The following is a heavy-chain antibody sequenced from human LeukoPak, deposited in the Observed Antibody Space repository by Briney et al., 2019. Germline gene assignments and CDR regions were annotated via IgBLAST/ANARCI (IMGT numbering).Heavy chain of an antibody. J-gene: IGHJ3*02. D-gene: IGHD3-3*01. Sequence: SETLSLTCTVFGDSISTFYWSWIRQPAGKGLEWIGHIYTSGSTNYNPSLKSRVTMSVDTSKNQFFLKLSSVTAADTAVYYCARVPSYYDFWSGYWDAFDIWGQGTMVTVSS. CDR2: IYTSGST. CDR3: ARVPSYYDFWSGYWDAFDI. V-gene: IGHV4-4*07. CDR1: GDSISTFY.